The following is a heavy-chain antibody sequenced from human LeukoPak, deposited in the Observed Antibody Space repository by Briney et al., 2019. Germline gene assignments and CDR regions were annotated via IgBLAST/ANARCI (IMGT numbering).Heavy chain of an antibody. J-gene: IGHJ4*02. V-gene: IGHV3-74*01. CDR3: AREESDGGYVFNYFDH. D-gene: IGHD5-12*01. CDR2: INSDGSST. Sequence: PGGSLRLSXAASGFTFSSYWMHWVRQAPGKGMVWVSRINSDGSSTSYADSVKGRFTISRDNAKNTLYLQMNSLRAEDTAVYYCAREESDGGYVFNYFDHWGQGTLVTVSS. CDR1: GFTFSSYW.